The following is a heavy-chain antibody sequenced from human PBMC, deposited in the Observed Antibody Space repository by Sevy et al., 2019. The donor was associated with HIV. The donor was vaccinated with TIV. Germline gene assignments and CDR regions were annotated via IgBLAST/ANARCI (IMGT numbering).Heavy chain of an antibody. J-gene: IGHJ4*02. CDR1: GGSISSSSYY. D-gene: IGHD2-21*02. Sequence: SETLSLTCTVSGGSISSSSYYWGWIRQPPGKGLEWIGSIDYSGITYYNPSLKSRVTISVDTSKNQFSLKLSSVTAAETDLYYCARQIILAYCGGDCYSGFDYWGQGTLVTVSS. CDR3: ARQIILAYCGGDCYSGFDY. V-gene: IGHV4-39*01. CDR2: IDYSGIT.